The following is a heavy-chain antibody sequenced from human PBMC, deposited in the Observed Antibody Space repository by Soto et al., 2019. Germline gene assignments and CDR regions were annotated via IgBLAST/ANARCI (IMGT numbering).Heavy chain of an antibody. V-gene: IGHV3-21*04. D-gene: IGHD1-26*01. CDR1: GFTFSSYS. J-gene: IGHJ4*02. CDR2: ISSSSSYI. CDR3: VTLALGKFDY. Sequence: PGGSLRLSCAASGFTFSSYSMNWVRQAPGKGLEWVSSISSSSSYIYYADSVKGRFTISRDNSKNKLYLQMDSLRAEDTAVYYCVTLALGKFDYWGQGNLVTVSS.